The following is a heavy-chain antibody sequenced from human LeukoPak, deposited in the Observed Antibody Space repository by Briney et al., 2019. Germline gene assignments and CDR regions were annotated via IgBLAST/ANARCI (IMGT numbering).Heavy chain of an antibody. Sequence: ASVKVSCKASGYTFTSYDINWVRQATGQGLEWMGWMNPNSGNTGYAQKFQGRVTMTRNTSISTAYMELSSLRSEDTAVYYCARGVRYGSGSYHPFADYWGQGTLVTVSS. J-gene: IGHJ4*02. CDR1: GYTFTSYD. CDR3: ARGVRYGSGSYHPFADY. D-gene: IGHD3-10*01. V-gene: IGHV1-8*01. CDR2: MNPNSGNT.